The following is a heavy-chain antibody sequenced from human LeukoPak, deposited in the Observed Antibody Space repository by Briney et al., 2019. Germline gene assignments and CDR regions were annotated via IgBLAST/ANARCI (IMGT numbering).Heavy chain of an antibody. CDR3: TKDVFDFGGYFDL. Sequence: GRSLRLSCAASEFIFDDYAMHWVRQAPGKGLEWVSGISWNSGSIGYADSVKGRFTISRDNAKNSLYLQMNSLRAEGTAFYYCTKDVFDFGGYFDLWGRGTLVTVSS. V-gene: IGHV3-9*01. J-gene: IGHJ2*01. CDR2: ISWNSGSI. CDR1: EFIFDDYA. D-gene: IGHD3-16*01.